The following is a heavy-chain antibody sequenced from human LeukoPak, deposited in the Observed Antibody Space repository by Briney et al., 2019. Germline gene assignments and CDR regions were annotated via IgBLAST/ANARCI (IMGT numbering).Heavy chain of an antibody. CDR3: ASSDYYDSSGYNY. Sequence: SETLSLTCTVSGGSISSYYWSWIRQPPGKGLEWIGCIYYSGSTNYNPSLKSRVTISVDTSKNQFSLKLSSVTAADTAVYYCASSDYYDSSGYNYWGQGTLVTVSS. J-gene: IGHJ4*02. V-gene: IGHV4-59*01. CDR1: GGSISSYY. CDR2: IYYSGST. D-gene: IGHD3-22*01.